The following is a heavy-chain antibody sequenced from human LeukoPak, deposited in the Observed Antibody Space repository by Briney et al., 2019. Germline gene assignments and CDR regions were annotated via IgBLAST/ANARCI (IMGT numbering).Heavy chain of an antibody. D-gene: IGHD3/OR15-3a*01. CDR3: ARHWGLVMDPFDY. CDR1: GGSISSSSYY. J-gene: IGHJ4*02. Sequence: PSETLSLTCTVSGGSISSSSYYWGWIRQPPGKGLEWIGTIYYSGSTYYNPSLKSRVTISVDTSKNQFSLKLSSVTAADTAVYYCARHWGLVMDPFDYWGQGTLVTVSS. CDR2: IYYSGST. V-gene: IGHV4-39*01.